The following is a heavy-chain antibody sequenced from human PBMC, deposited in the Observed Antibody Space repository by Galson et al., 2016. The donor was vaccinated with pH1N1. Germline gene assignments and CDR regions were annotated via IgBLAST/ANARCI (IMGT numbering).Heavy chain of an antibody. V-gene: IGHV3-9*01. Sequence: SLRLSCAASGFTFDDYAMHWVRQAPGKDLEWVSGISWNNGSMDYADSVKGRFTISRDNAKNSLFLQMNSLRAEDTALYYCAKVGGLYYGTFDYWVQGTLVTVSS. D-gene: IGHD3-16*02. CDR2: ISWNNGSM. CDR3: AKVGGLYYGTFDY. J-gene: IGHJ4*02. CDR1: GFTFDDYA.